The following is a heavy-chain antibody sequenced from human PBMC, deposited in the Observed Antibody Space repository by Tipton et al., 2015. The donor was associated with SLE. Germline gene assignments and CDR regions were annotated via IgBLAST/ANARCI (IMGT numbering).Heavy chain of an antibody. Sequence: SLRLSCEGSGFTFSNFWMSWVRQAPGKGLEWMALVSYDGRNKYYADSVKGRFTISRDNSKNTLYLQMNSLRADDTALYYCARDIGSSTFYFDYWGQGILVTVSS. CDR3: ARDIGSSTFYFDY. J-gene: IGHJ4*02. D-gene: IGHD6-6*01. V-gene: IGHV3-30*19. CDR2: VSYDGRNK. CDR1: GFTFSNFW.